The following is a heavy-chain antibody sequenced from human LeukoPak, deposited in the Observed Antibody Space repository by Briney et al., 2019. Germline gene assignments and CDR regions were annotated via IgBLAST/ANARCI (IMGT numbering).Heavy chain of an antibody. D-gene: IGHD2-15*01. V-gene: IGHV1-46*01. CDR1: GYTFTSYY. CDR3: ARGRYGYCSGGSCYSGHDY. Sequence: ASVKVSCKASGYTFTSYYIHWVRQAPGQGLEWMGIVTPSGGSTSDAQKFQGRVTMTRDMSTSTAYMELRSLRYDDTAVYYCARGRYGYCSGGSCYSGHDYWGQGTLVTVSS. CDR2: VTPSGGST. J-gene: IGHJ4*02.